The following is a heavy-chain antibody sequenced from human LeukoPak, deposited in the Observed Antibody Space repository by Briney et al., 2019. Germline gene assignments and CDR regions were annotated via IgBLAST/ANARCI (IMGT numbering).Heavy chain of an antibody. CDR1: GFTFSNYW. CDR3: STVEHF. CDR2: IDSDGSGT. J-gene: IGHJ4*02. D-gene: IGHD1/OR15-1a*01. Sequence: GGSLRLSCAASGFTFSNYWMNWVRQIPGKGLVWVSRIDSDGSGTSYADSVKGRFTISRDDVKNMLYLQMNSLRVEDTGLYYCSTVEHFWGQGTLVTVSS. V-gene: IGHV3-74*01.